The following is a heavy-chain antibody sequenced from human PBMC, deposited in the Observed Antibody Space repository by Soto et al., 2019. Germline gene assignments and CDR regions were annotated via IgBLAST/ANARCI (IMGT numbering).Heavy chain of an antibody. CDR2: IYPGDSDT. D-gene: IGHD6-13*01. CDR1: GYSFTSYW. J-gene: IGHJ5*02. V-gene: IGHV5-51*01. Sequence: GESLKISCKGSGYSFTSYWIGWVRQMPGKGLEWMGIIYPGDSDTRYSPSFQGQVTISADKSISTAYLQWSSLKASDTAMYYCARRASSSWYFDNWFDPWGQGTMVTVSS. CDR3: ARRASSSWYFDNWFDP.